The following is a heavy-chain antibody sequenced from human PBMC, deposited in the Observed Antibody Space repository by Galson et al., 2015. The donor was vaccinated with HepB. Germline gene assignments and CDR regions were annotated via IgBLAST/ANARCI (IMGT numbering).Heavy chain of an antibody. CDR2: INPSGGST. V-gene: IGHV1-46*01. Sequence: SVKVSCKASGYTFTSYYMHWVRQAPGQGLEWMGIINPSGGSTSYAQKFQGRVTMTRDTSTSTVYMELSSLRSEDTAVYYCAREVIVVVPAAFYYYYYGMDVWGQGTTVTVSS. J-gene: IGHJ6*02. CDR1: GYTFTSYY. D-gene: IGHD2-2*01. CDR3: AREVIVVVPAAFYYYYYGMDV.